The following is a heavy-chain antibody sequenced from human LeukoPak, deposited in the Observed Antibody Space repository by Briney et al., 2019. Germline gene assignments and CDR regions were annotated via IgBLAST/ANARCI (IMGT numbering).Heavy chain of an antibody. CDR3: ARRDRSNYYYYMDV. J-gene: IGHJ6*03. CDR1: GGSFSGYY. V-gene: IGHV4-34*01. CDR2: INHSGST. Sequence: SETLSLTCAVSGGSFSGYYWSWIRQPPGKGLEWIGEINHSGSTNYNPSLKSRVTISVDTSKNQFSLKLSSVTAADTAVYYCARRDRSNYYYYMDVWGKGTTVTVSS. D-gene: IGHD5-24*01.